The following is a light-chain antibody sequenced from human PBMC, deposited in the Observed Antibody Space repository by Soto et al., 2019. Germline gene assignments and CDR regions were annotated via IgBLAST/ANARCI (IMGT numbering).Light chain of an antibody. CDR3: QSYDSSLSGYVV. V-gene: IGLV1-40*01. CDR2: RNN. Sequence: QSVLTQPPSVSGAPGQTVTISYTGSSSNIGAGYDVHWYQHLPGIAPKLLIYRNNNRPSGVPDRFSGSKSGNSASLAITGLQAEDEADYYCQSYDSSLSGYVVFGGRTKVTVL. J-gene: IGLJ2*01. CDR1: SSNIGAGYD.